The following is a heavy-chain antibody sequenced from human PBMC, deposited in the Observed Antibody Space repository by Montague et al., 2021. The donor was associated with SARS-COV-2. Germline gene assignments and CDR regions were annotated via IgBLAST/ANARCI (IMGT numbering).Heavy chain of an antibody. J-gene: IGHJ4*02. CDR3: ARGLLDITMMVVVFTGASLYFDY. V-gene: IGHV4-34*01. CDR1: GGSLSGYH. Sequence: SETLSLTCGVSGGSLSGYHWSWIRQPPGRGLEWIGEIGPSGSTNYNPSLKSRVTISLDTSKNQFSLKLTSVTAANTAVYYCARGLLDITMMVVVFTGASLYFDYWSQGTLVTVSS. CDR2: IGPSGST. D-gene: IGHD3-22*01.